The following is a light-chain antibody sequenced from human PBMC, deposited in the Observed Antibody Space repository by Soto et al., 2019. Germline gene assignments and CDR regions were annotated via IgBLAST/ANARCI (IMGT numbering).Light chain of an antibody. CDR2: RAS. Sequence: EIVLTQSPGTLSLSPGERATLSCRASQSVRSSNLAWYQHKPGQAPRLLIYRASSRVTGIPDRFSGSGSGTDFTLIISRLEPEDFAVYYCQQYGSSLFTFGPGTKVDIK. J-gene: IGKJ3*01. CDR3: QQYGSSLFT. V-gene: IGKV3-20*01. CDR1: QSVRSSN.